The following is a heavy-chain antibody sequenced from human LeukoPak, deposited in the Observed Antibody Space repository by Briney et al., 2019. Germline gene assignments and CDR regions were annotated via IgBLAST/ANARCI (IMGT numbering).Heavy chain of an antibody. V-gene: IGHV3-9*03. Sequence: PGRSLRLSCAASGFTFDDYAMHWVRQAPGKDLEWVSGISWNSGSIGYADSVKGRFTISRDNAKNSLYLQMNSLRAEDMALYYCAKADYYDSSGSIFGIWGQGTMVTVSS. CDR2: ISWNSGSI. D-gene: IGHD3-22*01. CDR1: GFTFDDYA. J-gene: IGHJ3*02. CDR3: AKADYYDSSGSIFGI.